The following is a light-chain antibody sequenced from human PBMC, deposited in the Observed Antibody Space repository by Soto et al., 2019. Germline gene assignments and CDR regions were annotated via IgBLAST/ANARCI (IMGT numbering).Light chain of an antibody. CDR3: QQTYSTLNS. J-gene: IGKJ2*03. CDR2: TAS. V-gene: IGKV1-39*01. CDR1: QSIRTY. Sequence: DIQVTQSPSSLSASVGDRVTIPCRASQSIRTYLNWYQQRPGKSPKLLIHTASTLQSGVPTRFSGSGSGTDFTLTISSLQSEDFATYYCQQTYSTLNSFGQGTKLEIK.